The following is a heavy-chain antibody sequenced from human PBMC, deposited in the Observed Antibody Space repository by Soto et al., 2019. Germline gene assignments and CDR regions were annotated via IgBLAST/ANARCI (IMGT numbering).Heavy chain of an antibody. Sequence: QVQLQESGPGLVKPSETLSLTCTLSGGSISSYYWNWIRQPAGKGLEWIGFIYYNGYTNYNPSLKGRVTMSVDTSRNQFSLKLSSVTAADTAVDYCARSSGGSISHFDSWGQGTLVTVSS. D-gene: IGHD1-26*01. CDR3: ARSSGGSISHFDS. V-gene: IGHV4-59*08. CDR2: IYYNGYT. J-gene: IGHJ4*02. CDR1: GGSISSYY.